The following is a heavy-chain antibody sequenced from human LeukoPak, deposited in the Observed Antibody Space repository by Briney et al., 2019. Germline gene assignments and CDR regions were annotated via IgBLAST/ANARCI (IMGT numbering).Heavy chain of an antibody. CDR3: AKGEMAGRAPLIY. V-gene: IGHV3-48*01. D-gene: IGHD5-24*01. CDR2: IISSSSTI. CDR1: GFTFSGYS. J-gene: IGHJ4*02. Sequence: RGSLRLSCAASGFTFSGYSMNWVRHAPGKGLGWVSYIISSSSTIYYADSVKGRFTISRDNSKNTLYLQMNSLRAEDTAVYYCAKGEMAGRAPLIYWGQGTLVTVSS.